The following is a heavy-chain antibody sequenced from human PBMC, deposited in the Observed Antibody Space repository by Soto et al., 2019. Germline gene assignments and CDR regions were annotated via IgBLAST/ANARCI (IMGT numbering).Heavy chain of an antibody. CDR3: ARGLGGYDPL. CDR2: IYYSGST. D-gene: IGHD3-22*01. J-gene: IGHJ2*01. CDR1: GGSISSGGYY. V-gene: IGHV4-31*03. Sequence: SETLSLTCTVSGGSISSGGYYWSWIRQHPGKGLEWIGYIYYSGSTYYNPSLKSRVTISVDTSKNRFSLKLSSVTAADTAVYYSARGLGGYDPLWGPGAMVTVST.